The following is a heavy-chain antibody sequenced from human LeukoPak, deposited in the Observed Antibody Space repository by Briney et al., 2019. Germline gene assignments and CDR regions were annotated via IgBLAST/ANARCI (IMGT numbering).Heavy chain of an antibody. CDR1: GGSISSHY. D-gene: IGHD3-22*01. CDR3: ARRDNSGYVLALDI. Sequence: SETLSLTCTVSGGSISSHYWNWIRQPPGKGLEWIGYMYYSGTSNYNPSLQSRVTISVDTSKKQFSLRLSSVTAADTAVYYCARRDNSGYVLALDIWGQGTMVTVSS. J-gene: IGHJ3*02. CDR2: MYYSGTS. V-gene: IGHV4-59*08.